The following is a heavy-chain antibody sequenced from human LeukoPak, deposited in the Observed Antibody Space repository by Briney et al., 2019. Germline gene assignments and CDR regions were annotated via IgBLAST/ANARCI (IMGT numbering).Heavy chain of an antibody. J-gene: IGHJ4*02. CDR2: ISSSGSTI. V-gene: IGHV3-11*01. D-gene: IGHD3-9*01. CDR1: GFTFSDYY. Sequence: GGSLRLSCAASGFTFSDYYMSWIRQAPGKGLEWVSYISSSGSTIYYADSVKGRFTISRDNAKNSLYLQMNSLRAEDTAVYYCARIARYYDILTGVLYYFDYWGQGTLVTVSS. CDR3: ARIARYYDILTGVLYYFDY.